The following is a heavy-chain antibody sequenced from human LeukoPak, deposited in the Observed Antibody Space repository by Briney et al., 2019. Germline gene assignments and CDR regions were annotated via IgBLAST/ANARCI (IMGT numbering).Heavy chain of an antibody. Sequence: GGSLRLSCAASGFTFSTYWMHWVRQAPGKGLVWVSHIKTDGSSTTYADSVKGRFTISRDNAKNTLYLQMNSLRAEDTAVYYCARDRGYTQDYWGQGTLVTASS. V-gene: IGHV3-74*01. CDR2: IKTDGSST. CDR3: ARDRGYTQDY. D-gene: IGHD5-12*01. CDR1: GFTFSTYW. J-gene: IGHJ4*02.